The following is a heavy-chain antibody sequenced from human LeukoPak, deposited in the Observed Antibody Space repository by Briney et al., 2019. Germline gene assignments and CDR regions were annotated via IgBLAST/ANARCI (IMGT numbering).Heavy chain of an antibody. V-gene: IGHV3-21*06. CDR1: EFTFSSYS. Sequence: GGSLRLSCAGSEFTFSSYSMHWVRQAPGKGLEWVSSISGSSDDIYYADSVKGRFTVSRDNSKNSLYLQMKRLRAEDTALYYCARRGYHDYSGFDYWGQGTLVTVSS. CDR2: ISGSSDDI. J-gene: IGHJ4*02. D-gene: IGHD1-26*01. CDR3: ARRGYHDYSGFDY.